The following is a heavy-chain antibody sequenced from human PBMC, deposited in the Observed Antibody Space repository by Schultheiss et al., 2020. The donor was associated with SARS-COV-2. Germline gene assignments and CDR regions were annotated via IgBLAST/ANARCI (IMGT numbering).Heavy chain of an antibody. Sequence: GGSLRLSCAASGFTFSSYAMSWVRQAPGKGLEWVSGISWNSGSIGYADSVKGRFTISRDNAKNSLYLQMNSLRAEDTALYYCARASGWYGPYYFDYWGQGTLVTVSS. V-gene: IGHV3-20*04. J-gene: IGHJ4*02. CDR2: ISWNSGSI. CDR3: ARASGWYGPYYFDY. D-gene: IGHD6-19*01. CDR1: GFTFSSYA.